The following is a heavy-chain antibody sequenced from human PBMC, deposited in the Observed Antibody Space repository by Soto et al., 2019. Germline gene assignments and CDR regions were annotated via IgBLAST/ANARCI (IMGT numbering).Heavy chain of an antibody. CDR1: GFTFSTYP. CDR2: ISYDGGNT. Sequence: QVHLVESGGGVVQPGRSLRLSCAVSGFTFSTYPMHWVRQAPGKGLEWVAVISYDGGNTYYADSVKGRFTISRDNSKNTLHLQMNSLRAEDTAVYHCAKDPASYGDRPNYFDYWGQGTLVTVSS. D-gene: IGHD4-17*01. CDR3: AKDPASYGDRPNYFDY. V-gene: IGHV3-30*18. J-gene: IGHJ4*02.